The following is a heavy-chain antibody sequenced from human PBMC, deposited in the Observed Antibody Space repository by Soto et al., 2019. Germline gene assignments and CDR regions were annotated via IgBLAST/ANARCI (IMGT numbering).Heavy chain of an antibody. CDR1: GYTFTSYA. Sequence: ASVKVSCKASGYTFTSYAMHWVRQAPGQRLEWMGWINAGNGNTKYSQKFQGRVTITRDTSASTAYVELSSLRSEDTAVYYCARGGIFFCCGYYYFSPFYFWGQGSMVPVS. J-gene: IGHJ3*01. V-gene: IGHV1-3*01. CDR3: ARGGIFFCCGYYYFSPFYF. CDR2: INAGNGNT. D-gene: IGHD3-22*01.